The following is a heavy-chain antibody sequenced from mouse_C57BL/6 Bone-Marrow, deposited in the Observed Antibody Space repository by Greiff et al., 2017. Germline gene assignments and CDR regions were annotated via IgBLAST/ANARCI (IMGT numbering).Heavy chain of an antibody. Sequence: QVQLQQSGAELAKPGASVKLSCKASGYTFTSYWMHWVKQRPGQGLEWIGYINPSSGYTKYNQKFKDKATLPADKSSSTAYMQLSSLTYEDSAVYYGAGDYYGSSYVDYWGQGTTLTVSS. CDR3: AGDYYGSSYVDY. D-gene: IGHD1-1*01. CDR1: GYTFTSYW. CDR2: INPSSGYT. J-gene: IGHJ2*01. V-gene: IGHV1-7*01.